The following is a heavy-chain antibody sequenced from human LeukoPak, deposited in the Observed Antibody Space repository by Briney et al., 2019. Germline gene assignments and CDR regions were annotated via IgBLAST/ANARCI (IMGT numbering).Heavy chain of an antibody. J-gene: IGHJ4*02. CDR1: GFTFSSYA. CDR2: ISYDGSNK. D-gene: IGHD3-22*01. Sequence: GGSLRLSCAASGFTFSSYAMHWVRQAPGKGLEWVAVISYDGSNKYYADSVKGRFTISRDNSKNTLYPQMNSLRAEDTAVYYCASPVVDDSSGYWGQGTLVTVSS. CDR3: ASPVVDDSSGY. V-gene: IGHV3-30*04.